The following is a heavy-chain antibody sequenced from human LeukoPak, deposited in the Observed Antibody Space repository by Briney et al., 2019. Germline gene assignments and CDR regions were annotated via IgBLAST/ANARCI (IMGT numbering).Heavy chain of an antibody. CDR2: IIPILGIA. Sequence: SVKVSCKASGGTFSSYAISLVRQAPGQGLEWMGRIIPILGIANYAQKFQGRVTIAADKSTSTAYMELSSLRSEDTAVYYCARARDYGDVPDYWGQGTLVTVSS. J-gene: IGHJ4*02. D-gene: IGHD4-17*01. CDR3: ARARDYGDVPDY. CDR1: GGTFSSYA. V-gene: IGHV1-69*04.